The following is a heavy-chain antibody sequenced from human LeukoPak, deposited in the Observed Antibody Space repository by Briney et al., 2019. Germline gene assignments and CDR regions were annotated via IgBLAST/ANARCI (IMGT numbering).Heavy chain of an antibody. J-gene: IGHJ4*02. D-gene: IGHD6-19*01. V-gene: IGHV3-30*02. CDR1: GFTFSSYG. CDR3: AKERTSGWYLYYFDY. Sequence: GGSLRLSCAASGFTFSSYGMHWVRQAPGKGLEWVAFIRYDGSNKYYADSVKGRFTISRDNSKNTLYLQMNSLRAEDTAVYYCAKERTSGWYLYYFDYWGQGTLVTVSS. CDR2: IRYDGSNK.